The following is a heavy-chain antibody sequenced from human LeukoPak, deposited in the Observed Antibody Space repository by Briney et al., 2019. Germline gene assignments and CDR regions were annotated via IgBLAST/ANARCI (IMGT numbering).Heavy chain of an antibody. CDR2: MYYTGNT. V-gene: IGHV4-31*03. Sequence: PSQTLSLTCTVSGDSISSVGYYWTWVRQLPGKGLEWIGYMYYTGNTYNNPSLKSRITISRDTSRNQFSLQLTSVTAADTAVYYCARFHNGSARPYWGQGTLVAVSS. D-gene: IGHD3-10*01. CDR3: ARFHNGSARPY. CDR1: GDSISSVGYY. J-gene: IGHJ4*02.